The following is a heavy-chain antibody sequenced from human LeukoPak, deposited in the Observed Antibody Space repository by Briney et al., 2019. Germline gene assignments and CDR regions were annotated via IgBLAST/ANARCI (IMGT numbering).Heavy chain of an antibody. D-gene: IGHD3-10*01. CDR2: IIPVFGTA. Sequence: GASVNVSCKASGGSSIIFVTSWVRQAPGQGLEWVGGIIPVFGTANYAQKLPGRVTMTTDTSTSTAYMELRSLRSDDTAVYYCARDGGFGELLDYWGQGTLVTVSS. CDR3: ARDGGFGELLDY. J-gene: IGHJ4*02. CDR1: GGSSIIFV. V-gene: IGHV1-69*05.